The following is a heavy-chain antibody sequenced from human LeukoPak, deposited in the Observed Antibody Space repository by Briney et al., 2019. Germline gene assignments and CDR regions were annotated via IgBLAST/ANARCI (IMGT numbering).Heavy chain of an antibody. V-gene: IGHV3-9*01. CDR3: AKGLWVQLETSLDY. CDR1: GFTFVDYA. J-gene: IGHJ4*02. D-gene: IGHD1-1*01. CDR2: ISWNSGSI. Sequence: GGSLRLSCAASGFTFVDYAMHWVRQAPGKGLVWVSGISWNSGSIGYADSVKGRFTISRDNAKNSLYLQMNSLRAEDTALYYCAKGLWVQLETSLDYWGQGTLVTVSS.